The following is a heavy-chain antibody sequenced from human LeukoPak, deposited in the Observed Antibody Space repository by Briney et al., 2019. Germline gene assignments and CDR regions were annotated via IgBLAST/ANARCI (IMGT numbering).Heavy chain of an antibody. V-gene: IGHV4-4*02. Sequence: PSETLSLTCTVSGGSISSSNWWSWVRQPPGKGLEWIGEIYYSGSTNYNPSLKSRVAISVDKSKNQFSLKLISVTAADTAVCYCARVAAGKYFDYWGQGTLVTVSS. CDR3: ARVAAGKYFDY. D-gene: IGHD1-26*01. J-gene: IGHJ4*02. CDR1: GGSISSSNW. CDR2: IYYSGST.